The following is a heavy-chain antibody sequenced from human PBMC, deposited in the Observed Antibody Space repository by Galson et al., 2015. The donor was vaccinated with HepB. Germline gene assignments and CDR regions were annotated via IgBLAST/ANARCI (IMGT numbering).Heavy chain of an antibody. J-gene: IGHJ4*02. CDR3: AKDYGFGELHFDY. Sequence: SLRLSCAASGFTFSSHGMHWVRQAPGKGLEWVALIWYDGSNEYYAASVNGRFTISRDNSKNTLYLQMNSLRAEDTAVYYCAKDYGFGELHFDYWGQGTLVTVSS. D-gene: IGHD3-10*01. CDR2: IWYDGSNE. V-gene: IGHV3-33*06. CDR1: GFTFSSHG.